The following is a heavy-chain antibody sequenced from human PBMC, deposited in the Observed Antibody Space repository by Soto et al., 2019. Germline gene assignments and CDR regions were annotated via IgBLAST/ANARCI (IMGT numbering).Heavy chain of an antibody. J-gene: IGHJ3*02. D-gene: IGHD1-1*01. V-gene: IGHV4-61*01. Sequence: SETLSLTCAVYGGFVSSGSYYWSWIRQPPGKGLEWIGEMSHSGGTHFNPFLESRVTISVDTSKNQFSLNIYSVTAADTALYYCARVERGTVTTVVDAFDIWGPGTMVTVSS. CDR2: MSHSGGT. CDR3: ARVERGTVTTVVDAFDI. CDR1: GGFVSSGSYY.